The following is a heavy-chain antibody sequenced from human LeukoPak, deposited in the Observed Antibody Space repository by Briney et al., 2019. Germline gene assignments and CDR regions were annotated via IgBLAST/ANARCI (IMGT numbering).Heavy chain of an antibody. Sequence: PSEALSLTCTVSGYSISSGYYWGWIRQPPGKGLEWIGSIYHSGSTYYNPSLKSRVTLSVDTSKNQFSLKLSSVTAADTAVYYCASYPAAEDAFDIWGQGTMVTVSS. CDR1: GYSISSGYY. CDR2: IYHSGST. CDR3: ASYPAAEDAFDI. J-gene: IGHJ3*02. D-gene: IGHD6-13*01. V-gene: IGHV4-38-2*02.